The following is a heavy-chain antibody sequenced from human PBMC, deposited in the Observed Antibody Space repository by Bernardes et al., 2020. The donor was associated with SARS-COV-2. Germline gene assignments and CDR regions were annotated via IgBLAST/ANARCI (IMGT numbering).Heavy chain of an antibody. CDR1: GFTFSSYW. J-gene: IGHJ6*02. D-gene: IGHD3-16*01. V-gene: IGHV3-7*01. CDR3: ARDRAWGEPHGMDV. Sequence: GGSLRLSCAASGFTFSSYWMSWVRQAPDKKGLEWVAHIKQDGSEIYYVDSVKGRFTISRDNAKKSLYLQMNSLRAEDTAVYYCARDRAWGEPHGMDVWGQGTTVTGSS. CDR2: IKQDGSEI.